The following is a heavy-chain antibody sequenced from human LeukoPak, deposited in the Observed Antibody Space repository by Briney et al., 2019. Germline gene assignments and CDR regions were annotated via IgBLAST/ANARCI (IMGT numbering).Heavy chain of an antibody. J-gene: IGHJ4*02. V-gene: IGHV4-61*02. Sequence: SETLSLTCTVSGGSISSGSYYWSWIRQPAGKGLEWIGRIYTSGSTNYNPSLKSRVTISVDTSKNQFSLKLSSVTAADTAVYYCARGTYDILTGYPFDYWGQGTLVTVSS. CDR1: GGSISSGSYY. CDR2: IYTSGST. D-gene: IGHD3-9*01. CDR3: ARGTYDILTGYPFDY.